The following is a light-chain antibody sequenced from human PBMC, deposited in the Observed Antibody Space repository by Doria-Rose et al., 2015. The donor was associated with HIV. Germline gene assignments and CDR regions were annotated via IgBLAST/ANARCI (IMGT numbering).Light chain of an antibody. V-gene: IGKV3-20*01. J-gene: IGKJ1*01. CDR1: QSFSSTY. CDR3: HQYGTSWT. CDR2: DGS. Sequence: EIVLTQSPGTLSLSPGERATLSCRASQSFSSTYLAWYQQNPGQAPRLLIYDGSTRATGIPDRFSASGSGTDFTLTINRLEPEDFALYYCHQYGTSWTFGQGTKVEI.